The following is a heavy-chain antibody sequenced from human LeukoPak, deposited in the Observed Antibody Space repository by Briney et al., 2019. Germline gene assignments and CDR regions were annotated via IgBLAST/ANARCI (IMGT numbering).Heavy chain of an antibody. D-gene: IGHD2-2*01. J-gene: IGHJ4*02. CDR1: GDSISSYY. V-gene: IGHV4-4*07. CDR3: ATLIGYCSSTSCDEIDY. Sequence: PSETLSLTCTVSGDSISSYYWSWIRQPAGKGLEWIGRIYTSGSTNYNPSLKSRVTMSVDTSKNQFSLKLSSVTAADTAAYYCATLIGYCSSTSCDEIDYWGQGTLVTVSS. CDR2: IYTSGST.